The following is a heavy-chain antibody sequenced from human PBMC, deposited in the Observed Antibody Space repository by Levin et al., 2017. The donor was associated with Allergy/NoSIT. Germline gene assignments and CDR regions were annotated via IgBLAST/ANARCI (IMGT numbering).Heavy chain of an antibody. CDR2: ITYSSNYI. V-gene: IGHV3-21*01. J-gene: IGHJ4*02. CDR3: ARVYNWNRSNDY. CDR1: GFTFSTYN. Sequence: KAGGSLRLSCAASGFTFSTYNMNWVRQAPGKGLEWVSSITYSSNYIYYADSVKGRFTISRDNAKNSLYLQMNSLRAEDTAVYYCARVYNWNRSNDYWGQGTLVTVSS. D-gene: IGHD1-20*01.